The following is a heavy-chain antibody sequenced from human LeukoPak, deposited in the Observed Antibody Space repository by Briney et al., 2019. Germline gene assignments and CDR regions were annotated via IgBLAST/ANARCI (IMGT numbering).Heavy chain of an antibody. D-gene: IGHD3-22*01. CDR3: ARVSSGVYFDY. CDR2: IYYSGST. Sequence: PSETLSLTCTVSGGSISSYYWSWIRQPPGKGLKLIGYIYYSGSTNYNPSLKSRVTISVDTSKNQFSLKLSSVTAADTAVYYCARVSSGVYFDYWGQGTLVTASS. J-gene: IGHJ4*02. V-gene: IGHV4-59*01. CDR1: GGSISSYY.